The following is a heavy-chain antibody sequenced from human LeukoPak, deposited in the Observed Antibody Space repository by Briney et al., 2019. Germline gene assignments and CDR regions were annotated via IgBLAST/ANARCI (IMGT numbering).Heavy chain of an antibody. CDR2: MNHNSGKT. Sequence: ASVKVSCQASVYTFTSYDINWVRQATGQGVEWMGWMNHNSGKTGYAQKSHGRVTLTRNTSISTAYMELSSLRSEDTAVYYCARVEKKRQRSTIFGVVSSLDYYYYYMDVWGKGTTVTVSS. D-gene: IGHD3-3*01. J-gene: IGHJ6*03. V-gene: IGHV1-8*01. CDR3: ARVEKKRQRSTIFGVVSSLDYYYYYMDV. CDR1: VYTFTSYD.